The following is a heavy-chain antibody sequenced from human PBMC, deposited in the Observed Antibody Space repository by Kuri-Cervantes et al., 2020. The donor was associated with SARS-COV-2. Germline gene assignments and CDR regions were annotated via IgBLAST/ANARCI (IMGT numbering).Heavy chain of an antibody. CDR1: GDSVSNNIGA. V-gene: IGHV6-1*01. J-gene: IGHJ5*02. D-gene: IGHD2-15*01. Sequence: LRPPGAILGDSVSNNIGAWNWIRQSPERGLEWLGRTYYRSKWYNDYATSVQSRISINPDTSKNQFSLHLKSVTPEDTAVYYCAREVYCNGGSCYGDNWFDPWGQGTLVTVSS. CDR3: AREVYCNGGSCYGDNWFDP. CDR2: TYYRSKWYN.